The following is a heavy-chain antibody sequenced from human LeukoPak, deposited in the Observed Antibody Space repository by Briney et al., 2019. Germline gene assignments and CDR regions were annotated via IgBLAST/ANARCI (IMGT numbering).Heavy chain of an antibody. V-gene: IGHV4-59*01. Sequence: ASETLSLTCTVSGGSISSYYWSWIRQPPGKGLEWIGYIYYSGSTNYNPSLKSRVTISVDTSKNQFSLKLSSVTAADTAVYYCARGCNWNVVPQPPFLDYWGQGTLVTVSS. J-gene: IGHJ4*02. CDR2: IYYSGST. CDR3: ARGCNWNVVPQPPFLDY. D-gene: IGHD1-20*01. CDR1: GGSISSYY.